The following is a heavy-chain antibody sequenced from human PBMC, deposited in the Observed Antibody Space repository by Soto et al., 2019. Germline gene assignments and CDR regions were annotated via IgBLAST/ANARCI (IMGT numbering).Heavy chain of an antibody. V-gene: IGHV3-23*01. J-gene: IGHJ2*01. CDR1: GFTFSSYA. CDR2: ISGSGGST. Sequence: GGSMRLSCASSGFTFSSYAMSWVRQAPGKGLEWVSAISGSGGSTYYAASVKGRFTISRDNSKNKLFLQMNSLRAEDTAVYYCAKDFLLFNQKTSYDFPFRSRHSASDL. CDR3: AKDFLLFNQKTSYDFPFRSRHSASDL. D-gene: IGHD2-21*02.